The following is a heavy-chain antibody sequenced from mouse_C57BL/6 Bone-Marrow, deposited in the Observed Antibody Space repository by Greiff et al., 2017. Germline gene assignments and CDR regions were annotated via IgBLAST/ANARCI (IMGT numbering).Heavy chain of an antibody. CDR1: EYEFPSHD. D-gene: IGHD2-1*01. CDR2: FNSDGGST. CDR3: ERQSLIYYGNFRFAY. J-gene: IGHJ3*01. V-gene: IGHV5-2*01. Sequence: EVMLVESGGGLVQPGESLKLSCESNEYEFPSHDMSWVRTTPEKRLELVAAFNSDGGSTYYPDTMERRFTFSRDNTKTTLYLQMSSLRSEDTALYYCERQSLIYYGNFRFAYWGQGTLVTVSA.